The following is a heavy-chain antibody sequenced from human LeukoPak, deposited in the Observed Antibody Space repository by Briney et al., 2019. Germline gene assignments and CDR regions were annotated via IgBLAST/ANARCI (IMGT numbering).Heavy chain of an antibody. V-gene: IGHV4-39*01. CDR2: IHYSGST. CDR1: GDFISSSSYY. CDR3: ARGSPYHY. D-gene: IGHD2-2*01. Sequence: SETLSLTCTVSGDFISSSSYYWGWIRQPPGKGLEYIGSIHYSGSTYYNPSLKSRVTMLVDTSKNQFSLKLTSVTAADTAVYYCARGSPYHYWGQGTLVTVSS. J-gene: IGHJ4*02.